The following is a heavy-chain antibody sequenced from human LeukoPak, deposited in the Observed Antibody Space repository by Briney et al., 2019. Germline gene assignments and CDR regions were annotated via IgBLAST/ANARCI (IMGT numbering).Heavy chain of an antibody. V-gene: IGHV1-2*02. Sequence: KASGYTFNGYYIHWVRQAPGQGLEWMGWINPNSGGTNYAQKFQGRVTMTRDTSISTAYMELSRLRFDDTAVYYCARDNCSSPSCYVEFDYWGQGTLVTVSS. CDR2: INPNSGGT. CDR3: ARDNCSSPSCYVEFDY. CDR1: GYTFNGYY. J-gene: IGHJ4*02. D-gene: IGHD2-2*01.